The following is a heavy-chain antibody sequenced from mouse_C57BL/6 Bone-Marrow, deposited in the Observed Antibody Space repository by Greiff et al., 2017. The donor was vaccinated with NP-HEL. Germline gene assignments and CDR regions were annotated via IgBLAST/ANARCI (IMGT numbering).Heavy chain of an antibody. V-gene: IGHV5-12*01. CDR1: GFTFSDYY. D-gene: IGHD2-2*01. CDR3: ARHSWLPFAY. CDR2: ISNGGGST. J-gene: IGHJ3*01. Sequence: EVKLVESGGGLVQPGGSLKLSCAASGFTFSDYYMYWVRQTPEKRLEWVAYISNGGGSTYYPDTVKGRFTISRDNAKNTLYLQMSRLKSEDTAMYYCARHSWLPFAYWGQGTLVTVSA.